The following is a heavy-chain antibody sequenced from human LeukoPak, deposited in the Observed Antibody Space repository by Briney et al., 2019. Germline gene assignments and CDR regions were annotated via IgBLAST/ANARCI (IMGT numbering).Heavy chain of an antibody. CDR1: GGSISSYY. Sequence: KPSETLSLTCTVSGGSISSYYWSWIRQPAGKGLEWIGRIYTSGSTNYNPSLKSRVTMSVDTSKNQFSLKLSSVTAADTAVYYCARGKNSGSYYRPLDYWGQGTLVTVSS. CDR2: IYTSGST. V-gene: IGHV4-4*07. D-gene: IGHD1-26*01. CDR3: ARGKNSGSYYRPLDY. J-gene: IGHJ4*02.